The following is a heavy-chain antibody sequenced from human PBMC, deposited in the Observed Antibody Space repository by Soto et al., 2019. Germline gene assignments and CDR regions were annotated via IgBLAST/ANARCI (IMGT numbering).Heavy chain of an antibody. CDR3: ARARHSSSWYLKDWFDP. Sequence: ASVKVSCKASGYTFTSYDINWVRQATGQGLEWMGWMNPNSGNTGYAQKFQGRVTMTRNTSISTAYMELSSLRSEDTAVYYCARARHSSSWYLKDWFDPWGQGTLVTVSS. D-gene: IGHD6-13*01. V-gene: IGHV1-8*01. CDR1: GYTFTSYD. J-gene: IGHJ5*02. CDR2: MNPNSGNT.